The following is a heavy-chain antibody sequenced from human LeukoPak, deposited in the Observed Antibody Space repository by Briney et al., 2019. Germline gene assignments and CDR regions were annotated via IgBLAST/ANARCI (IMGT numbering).Heavy chain of an antibody. CDR1: GFTFSSYA. CDR2: IRYDGSNK. J-gene: IGHJ1*01. D-gene: IGHD6-13*01. Sequence: PGGSLRLSCAASGFTFSSYAMSWVRQAPGKGLEWVAFIRYDGSNKYYADSVKGRFTISRDNSKNTLYLQMNSLRAEDTAVYYCAKDLAAAGSEYFQHWGQGTLVTVSS. V-gene: IGHV3-30*02. CDR3: AKDLAAAGSEYFQH.